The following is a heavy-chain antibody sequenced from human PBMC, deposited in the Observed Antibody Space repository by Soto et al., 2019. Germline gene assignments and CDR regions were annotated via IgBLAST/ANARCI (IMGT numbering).Heavy chain of an antibody. CDR1: GYTFTGYY. J-gene: IGHJ6*02. V-gene: IGHV1-2*02. CDR2: INPNSGGT. Sequence: GASVKVSCKASGYTFTGYYMHWVRQAPGQGLEWMGWINPNSGGTNYAQKFQGRVTMTRDTSISTAYMELSRLRSDDTAVYYCASLTTYYDILTGYKTPMGYYYGMDVWGRGTTVTVSS. CDR3: ASLTTYYDILTGYKTPMGYYYGMDV. D-gene: IGHD3-9*01.